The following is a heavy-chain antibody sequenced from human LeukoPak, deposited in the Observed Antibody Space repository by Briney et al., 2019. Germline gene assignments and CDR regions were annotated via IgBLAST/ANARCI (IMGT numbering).Heavy chain of an antibody. CDR2: INPNSGGT. D-gene: IGHD6-13*01. CDR3: ARGAAAAGTTARTWFDP. Sequence: GASVTVSCKASGYTFTGYYMHWVRQAPGQGLEWMGWINPNSGGTNYAQKFQGRVTITRDTSISTAYMELSRLRSDDTAVYYCARGAAAAGTTARTWFDPWGQGTLVTVSS. V-gene: IGHV1-2*02. J-gene: IGHJ5*02. CDR1: GYTFTGYY.